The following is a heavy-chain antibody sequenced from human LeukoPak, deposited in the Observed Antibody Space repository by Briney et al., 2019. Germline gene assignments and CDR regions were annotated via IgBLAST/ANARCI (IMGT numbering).Heavy chain of an antibody. CDR3: TRDPSNSGSYYVLDY. J-gene: IGHJ4*02. V-gene: IGHV3-30*03. D-gene: IGHD1-26*01. CDR2: ISEDGRNT. CDR1: KFTFNNDA. Sequence: GGALRLSCVASKFTFNNDAMRWVREGPGKGLEWGAVISEDGRNTYYADSVKGGFTISRDNFKNILYLQMNSLRPEDTAVYYCTRDPSNSGSYYVLDYWGQGTLVTVSS.